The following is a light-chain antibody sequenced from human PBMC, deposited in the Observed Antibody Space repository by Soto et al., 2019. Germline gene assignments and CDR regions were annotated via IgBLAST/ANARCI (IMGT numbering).Light chain of an antibody. V-gene: IGLV2-14*01. CDR1: SSDVGAYNS. Sequence: QSVLTQPASVSGSPGQSIAISCTGTSSDVGAYNSVSWYQQYPGKAPKLMIHDVSNRPSGVSDRFSGSKSGNTASLTISGLQAEDEADYYCSSYTSSKSYVFGSGTKGTVL. CDR3: SSYTSSKSYV. CDR2: DVS. J-gene: IGLJ1*01.